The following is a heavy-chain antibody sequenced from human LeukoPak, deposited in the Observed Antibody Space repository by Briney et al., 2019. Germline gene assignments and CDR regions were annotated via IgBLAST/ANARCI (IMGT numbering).Heavy chain of an antibody. V-gene: IGHV3-53*01. CDR1: GFTVRSNY. CDR3: THLGWFDP. J-gene: IGHJ5*02. CDR2: IYNDGRT. Sequence: GGSLRLSCAASGFTVRSNYMSWFRQAPGKGLEWASVIYNDGRTYYADSVKGRFTISRDNAKNTLYLQMNSLRAEDTAVYYCTHLGWFDPWGQGTLVTVSS.